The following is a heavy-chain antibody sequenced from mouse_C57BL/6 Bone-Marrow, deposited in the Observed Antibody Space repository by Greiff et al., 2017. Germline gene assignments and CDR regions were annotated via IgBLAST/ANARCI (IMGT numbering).Heavy chain of an antibody. V-gene: IGHV1-76*01. CDR1: GYTFTDYY. D-gene: IGHD1-1*01. Sequence: VQLQQSGPELVKPGASVKLSCKASGYTFTDYYINWVKQRPGQGLEWIARIYPGSGNTYYNEKFKGKATLTAEKSSSTAYMQLSSLTSEDSAVYFCARAEEYYYGFAYWGQGTLVTVSA. J-gene: IGHJ3*01. CDR3: ARAEEYYYGFAY. CDR2: IYPGSGNT.